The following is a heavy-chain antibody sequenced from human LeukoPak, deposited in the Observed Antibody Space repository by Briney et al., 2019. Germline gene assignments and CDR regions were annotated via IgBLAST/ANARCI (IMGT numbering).Heavy chain of an antibody. CDR2: MNPNSGNT. J-gene: IGHJ4*02. D-gene: IGHD3-10*01. V-gene: IGHV1-8*01. Sequence: GASVKVSCKASGYTFTSYDINWVRQATGQGLEWMGWMNPNSGNTGYAQKFQGRVTMTRNTSISTAYMELSSLRSEDTAVYYCARGQATRYVFLSFGEHDYWGQGTLVTVSS. CDR3: ARGQATRYVFLSFGEHDY. CDR1: GYTFTSYD.